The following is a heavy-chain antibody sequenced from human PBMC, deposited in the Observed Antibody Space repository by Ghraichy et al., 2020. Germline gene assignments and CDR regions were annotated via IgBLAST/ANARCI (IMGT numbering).Heavy chain of an antibody. J-gene: IGHJ5*02. V-gene: IGHV3-21*01. CDR1: GFTFSSYS. Sequence: LSLTCAASGFTFSSYSMNWVRQAPGKGLEWVSSISSSSSYIYYADSVKGRFTISRDNAKNSLYLQMNSLRAEDTAVYYCARDRKAVAGPRQFDPWGQGTLVTVSS. D-gene: IGHD6-19*01. CDR3: ARDRKAVAGPRQFDP. CDR2: ISSSSSYI.